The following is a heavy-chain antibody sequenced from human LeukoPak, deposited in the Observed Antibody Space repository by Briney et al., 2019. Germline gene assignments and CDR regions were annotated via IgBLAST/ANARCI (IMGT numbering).Heavy chain of an antibody. J-gene: IGHJ4*02. D-gene: IGHD3-16*02. V-gene: IGHV1-18*01. CDR2: ISAYNGNT. Sequence: ASVKVSCKASGYTFTSYGISWVRQAPGQGLEWMGWISAYNGNTNYAQKLQGRVTMTTDTSTSTAYMELRSLRSDDTAVYYCARGTLMITFGGVIVIEDYWGQGTLVTVSS. CDR1: GYTFTSYG. CDR3: ARGTLMITFGGVIVIEDY.